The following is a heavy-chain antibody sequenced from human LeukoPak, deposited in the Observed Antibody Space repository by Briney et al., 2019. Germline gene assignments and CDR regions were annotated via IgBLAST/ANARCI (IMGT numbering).Heavy chain of an antibody. Sequence: SVKVSCKASGGTFSSYAISWVRQPPGQGLEWVGGIIPIFGIANYAQKFQGRGTITADKSTSTAYMELSSLRSEDTALYYCARMAYCSSTSCYYFQHWGQGTLVTVSS. CDR3: ARMAYCSSTSCYYFQH. D-gene: IGHD2-2*01. V-gene: IGHV1-69*10. J-gene: IGHJ1*01. CDR2: IIPIFGIA. CDR1: GGTFSSYA.